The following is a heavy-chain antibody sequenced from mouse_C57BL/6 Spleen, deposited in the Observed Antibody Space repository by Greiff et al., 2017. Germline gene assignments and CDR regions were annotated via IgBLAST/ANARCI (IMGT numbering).Heavy chain of an antibody. CDR2: INPNNGGT. D-gene: IGHD1-1*01. J-gene: IGHJ1*03. Sequence: EVQLQQSGPELVQPGASVKISCKASGYTFTDYYMNWVKQSHGKSLEWIGDINPNNGGTSYNQKFKGKATLTVDKSSSTAYMELRSLTSEDSAVYYCARRYHWYFDVWGTGTTVTVSS. V-gene: IGHV1-26*01. CDR1: GYTFTDYY. CDR3: ARRYHWYFDV.